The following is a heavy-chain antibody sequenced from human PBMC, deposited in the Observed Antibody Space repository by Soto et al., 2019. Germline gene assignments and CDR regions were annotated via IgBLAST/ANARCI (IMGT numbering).Heavy chain of an antibody. J-gene: IGHJ4*02. V-gene: IGHV3-73*01. CDR2: IKNKANSYAT. D-gene: IGHD3-16*01. CDR3: TRLEGHVFGFDY. Sequence: GGTLRLSCAASGFTFSGSAVHWVRQASGKGLEWVGRIKNKANSYATAYDASVKGRFTVSRDDSKNTAYLQMDSLKTEDTAVYYCTRLEGHVFGFDYWGQGTLVTVSS. CDR1: GFTFSGSA.